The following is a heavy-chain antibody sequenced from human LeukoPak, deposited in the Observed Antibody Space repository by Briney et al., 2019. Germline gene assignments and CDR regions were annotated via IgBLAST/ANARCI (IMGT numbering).Heavy chain of an antibody. V-gene: IGHV1-2*02. CDR2: INPNSGGT. CDR3: ASGYCSGGSCYNADY. D-gene: IGHD2-15*01. J-gene: IGHJ4*02. Sequence: ASVTVSCKASGYTFTGYYMHWVRQAPGQGLEWMGWINPNSGGTNYAQKFQGRVTMTRDTSISTAYMELSRLRSDDTAVYYCASGYCSGGSCYNADYWGQGTLVTVSS. CDR1: GYTFTGYY.